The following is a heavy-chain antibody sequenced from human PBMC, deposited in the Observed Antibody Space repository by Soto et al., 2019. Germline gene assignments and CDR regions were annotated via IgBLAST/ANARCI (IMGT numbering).Heavy chain of an antibody. J-gene: IGHJ4*02. Sequence: GGSLRLSCAASGFTFSSYGMHWVRQAPGKGLEWVAVIWYDGSNKYYADSVKGRFTISRDNSKNTLYLQMNSLRTEDTAVYYCTGGGVSSAPGYWGQGTLVTVSS. CDR3: TGGGVSSAPGY. CDR1: GFTFSSYG. CDR2: IWYDGSNK. D-gene: IGHD3-10*01. V-gene: IGHV3-33*01.